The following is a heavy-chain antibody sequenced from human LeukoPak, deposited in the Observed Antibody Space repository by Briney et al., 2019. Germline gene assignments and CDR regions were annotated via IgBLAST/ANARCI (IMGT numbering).Heavy chain of an antibody. D-gene: IGHD6-19*01. J-gene: IGHJ4*02. CDR2: INPNSGGT. CDR3: ARGRIGAGNRVDY. V-gene: IGHV1-2*06. Sequence: ASVKVSCKASGYTFTGYYMHWVRQAPGQGLEWMGRINPNSGGTNYAQKFQGRVTMTRDTSISTAYMELSRLRSDDTAVYYCARGRIGAGNRVDYWGQGTLVTVSS. CDR1: GYTFTGYY.